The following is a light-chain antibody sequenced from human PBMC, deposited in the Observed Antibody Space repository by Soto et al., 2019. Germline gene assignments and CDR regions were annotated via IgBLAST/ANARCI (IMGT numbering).Light chain of an antibody. J-gene: IGKJ5*01. CDR2: DAS. V-gene: IGKV1-33*01. CDR1: QDISNY. Sequence: DIQMTQSPSSLSASVGDRVTITCQASQDISNYLNWYQQKPGKAPKLLIYDASNLETGVPSRFSGSVSGTDFTFTISSLKPEDIATYYCQQYDNLPITFGQGTRLEIK. CDR3: QQYDNLPIT.